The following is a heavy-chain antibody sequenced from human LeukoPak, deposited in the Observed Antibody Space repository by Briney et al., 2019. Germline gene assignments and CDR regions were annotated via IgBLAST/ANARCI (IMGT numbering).Heavy chain of an antibody. V-gene: IGHV3-30*04. CDR3: ARETRLSITMVRGVIDY. J-gene: IGHJ4*02. CDR2: ISYDGSNK. CDR1: GFTFSSYA. Sequence: GGSLRLSCAASGFTFSSYAMHWVRQAPGKGLEWVAVISYDGSNKYYADSVKGRFTISRDNFKNTLYLQMNSLRAEDTAVYYCARETRLSITMVRGVIDYWGQGTLVTVSS. D-gene: IGHD3-10*01.